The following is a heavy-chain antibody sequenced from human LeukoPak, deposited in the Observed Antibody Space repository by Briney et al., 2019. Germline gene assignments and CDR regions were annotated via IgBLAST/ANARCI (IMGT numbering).Heavy chain of an antibody. V-gene: IGHV3-33*01. Sequence: GRSLRLSCAASGFTFSSYGMHWVRQAPGKGLEWVAVIWYDGSNKYYADSVKGRFTISRDNSKNTPYLQMNSLRAEDTAVYYCARDGDYDFWSGSRYGMDVWGQGTTVTVSS. CDR1: GFTFSSYG. CDR2: IWYDGSNK. CDR3: ARDGDYDFWSGSRYGMDV. D-gene: IGHD3-3*01. J-gene: IGHJ6*02.